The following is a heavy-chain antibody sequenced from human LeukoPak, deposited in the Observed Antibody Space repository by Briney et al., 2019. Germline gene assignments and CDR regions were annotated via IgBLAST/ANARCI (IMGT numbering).Heavy chain of an antibody. CDR3: AKGAMAVSSSTPGVRYYYMDV. J-gene: IGHJ6*03. D-gene: IGHD6-6*01. CDR2: ISGSGGST. V-gene: IGHV3-23*01. CDR1: GFTFSSYA. Sequence: GGSLRLSCAASGFTFSSYAMSWGRQAPGKGLEWVSAISGSGGSTYYADSVKGRFTISRGNAKNTLYLQMNSLRAEDTAVYYCAKGAMAVSSSTPGVRYYYMDVWGKGTTVTVSS.